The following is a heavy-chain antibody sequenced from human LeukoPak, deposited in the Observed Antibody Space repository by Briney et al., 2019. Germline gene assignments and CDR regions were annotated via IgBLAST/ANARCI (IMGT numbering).Heavy chain of an antibody. CDR3: ASWGEGALDN. J-gene: IGHJ4*02. Sequence: GGSLRLSCEASGFTFSSYSMNWVRQAPGKGLEWISYISTSTTTIYYANSAKGRFTISRDNAKKSLYLQMNSLRVEDTGVYYCASWGEGALDNWGQGTLVTVSS. CDR1: GFTFSSYS. V-gene: IGHV3-48*01. D-gene: IGHD1-26*01. CDR2: ISTSTTTI.